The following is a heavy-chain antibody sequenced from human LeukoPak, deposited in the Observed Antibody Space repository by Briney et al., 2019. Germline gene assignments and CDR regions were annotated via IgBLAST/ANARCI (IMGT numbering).Heavy chain of an antibody. V-gene: IGHV4-39*07. D-gene: IGHD3-22*01. Sequence: SETLSLTCTVSGGAISRSHYYWGWMPQPPGKGLERFMSIYYSGSTYYDPSLKSRVTISVATSKNQFSLKLSSVTAADTAVYYCAILPATDTYYYDRSGYYRPGVHWGQGTLVTVSS. CDR2: IYYSGST. CDR1: GGAISRSHYY. J-gene: IGHJ4*02. CDR3: AILPATDTYYYDRSGYYRPGVH.